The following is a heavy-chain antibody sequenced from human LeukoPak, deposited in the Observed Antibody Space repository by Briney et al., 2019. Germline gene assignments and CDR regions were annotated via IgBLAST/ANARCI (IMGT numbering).Heavy chain of an antibody. V-gene: IGHV4-4*07. CDR1: GGSISSYY. D-gene: IGHD2-2*03. J-gene: IGHJ6*02. CDR3: ARARGYWEKDYYYYGMDV. Sequence: TSGTLSLTCTVSGGSISSYYWSWIRQPAGKGLEWIGRIYTSGSTNYNPSLKSRVTMSVDTSKNQFSLKLSSVTAADTAVYYCARARGYWEKDYYYYGMDVWGQGTTVTVSS. CDR2: IYTSGST.